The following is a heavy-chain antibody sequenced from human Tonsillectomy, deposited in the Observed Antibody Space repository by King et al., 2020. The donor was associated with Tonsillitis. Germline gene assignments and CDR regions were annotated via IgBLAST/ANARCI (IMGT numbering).Heavy chain of an antibody. CDR1: GYIFTDYY. J-gene: IGHJ4*02. Sequence: QLVQSGAEVKKPGASVKVSCKTSGYIFTDYYMHWVRQAPGQGLEWMGWINPNSGGTISAQKFQGRVTLPRDTSINTTYMELISLTSDDTAVYYCVREAYDWGRGTLITVSS. V-gene: IGHV1-2*02. D-gene: IGHD4-17*01. CDR2: INPNSGGT. CDR3: VREAYD.